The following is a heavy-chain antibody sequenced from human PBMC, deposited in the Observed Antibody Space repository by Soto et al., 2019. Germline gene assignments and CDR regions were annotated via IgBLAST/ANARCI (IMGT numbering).Heavy chain of an antibody. CDR2: ISSSSQNI. CDR3: ARDQSRGQVFYYYMDV. Sequence: EVQLVESGGGLVQPGGSLRLSCAASEFTFSTYAMNWVRQAPGKGLEWVSYISSSSQNIRYADSVKGRFTLSRDNAKNSLYLQMNSLRDEDTAVYYCARDQSRGQVFYYYMDVWGKGTTVTVSS. CDR1: EFTFSTYA. V-gene: IGHV3-48*02. D-gene: IGHD3-10*01. J-gene: IGHJ6*03.